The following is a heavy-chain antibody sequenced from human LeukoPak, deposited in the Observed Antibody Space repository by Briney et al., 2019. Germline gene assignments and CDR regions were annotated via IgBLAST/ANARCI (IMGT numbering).Heavy chain of an antibody. J-gene: IGHJ4*02. CDR2: IYHNGNT. V-gene: IGHV4-38-2*01. Sequence: PPETLSLTCAVSGYSISSGYYWGWIRQPPGKGLEWIGTIYHNGNTYYNPSLKSRVTISVDTSRNQFSLKLSSVTAADTAVYYCARVRYNYGDSDYWGQGTLVTVSS. CDR1: GYSISSGYY. CDR3: ARVRYNYGDSDY. D-gene: IGHD5-18*01.